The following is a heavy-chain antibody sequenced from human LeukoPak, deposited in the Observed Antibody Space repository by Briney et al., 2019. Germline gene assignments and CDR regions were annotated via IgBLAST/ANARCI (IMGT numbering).Heavy chain of an antibody. CDR2: ISSSSSTI. CDR1: GFTFSSYS. V-gene: IGHV3-48*04. D-gene: IGHD1-26*01. J-gene: IGHJ2*01. CDR3: ARDGGGSYSLHSALWYFDL. Sequence: GGSLRLSCAASGFTFSSYSMNWVRQAPGKGLEWVSYISSSSSTIYYADSVKGRFTISRGNAKNSLYLQMNSLRAEDTAVYYCARDGGGSYSLHSALWYFDLWGRGTLVTVSS.